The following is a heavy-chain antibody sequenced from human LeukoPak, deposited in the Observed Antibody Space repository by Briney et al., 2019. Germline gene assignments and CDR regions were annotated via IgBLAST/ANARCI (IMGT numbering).Heavy chain of an antibody. CDR3: ARESETSGRYDY. CDR1: GFIFDNYA. J-gene: IGHJ4*02. V-gene: IGHV3-43*02. CDR2: ISGDGGST. D-gene: IGHD6-19*01. Sequence: GSLRLSCAAPGFIFDNYAIHWVRQPPAKGLEWFSLISGDGGSTFYADSVRGRFNISRDNTRKSLSLQMSSLRSEDTALYYCARESETSGRYDYWGQGTLVTVSS.